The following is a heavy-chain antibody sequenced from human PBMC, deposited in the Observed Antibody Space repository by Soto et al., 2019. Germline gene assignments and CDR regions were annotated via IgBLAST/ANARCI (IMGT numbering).Heavy chain of an antibody. V-gene: IGHV3-74*01. Sequence: EVQLVESGGGLVQPGGSLRLSCAASGFTFRSYWMQWVRQAPGKGLVWVSWINSDGSSTRYADSVKGRFTISRDNAKNTLYLQMNSLRAEDTAVYYCASGGSSVNFHSWGQGTLVTVSS. CDR3: ASGGSSVNFHS. D-gene: IGHD6-25*01. J-gene: IGHJ4*02. CDR2: INSDGSST. CDR1: GFTFRSYW.